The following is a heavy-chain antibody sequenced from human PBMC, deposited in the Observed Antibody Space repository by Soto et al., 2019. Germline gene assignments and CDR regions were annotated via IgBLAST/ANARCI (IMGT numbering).Heavy chain of an antibody. V-gene: IGHV4-34*01. D-gene: IGHD4-17*01. CDR1: GGSFSGYY. Sequence: SETLSLTCAVYGGSFSGYYWSWIRQPPGKGLEWIGEINHSGSTNYNPSLKSRVTISVDTSKNQFSLKLSSVTAADTAVYYCARDSTVTTRWFAPWGQGTLVTVS. CDR3: ARDSTVTTRWFAP. CDR2: INHSGST. J-gene: IGHJ5*02.